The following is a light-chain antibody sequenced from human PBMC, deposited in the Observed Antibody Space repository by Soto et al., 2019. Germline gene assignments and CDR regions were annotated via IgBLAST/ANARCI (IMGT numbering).Light chain of an antibody. J-gene: IGKJ4*01. CDR1: QSVSNN. CDR3: QQYNNSPLT. V-gene: IGKV3D-15*01. CDR2: HAA. Sequence: EIVMTQSPATLSVSPGERATLSCRASQSVSNNVAWYQQKPGQAPRRLIYHAATRSTGIPARFSGSGSGTDFTLTISSLQSEDFAVYYCQQYNNSPLTFGGGTKVEIK.